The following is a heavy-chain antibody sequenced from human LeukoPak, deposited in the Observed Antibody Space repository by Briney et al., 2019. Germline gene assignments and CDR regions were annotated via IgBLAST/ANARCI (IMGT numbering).Heavy chain of an antibody. CDR3: ARAVCPTIKFCDSSYFMDV. Sequence: GGSLRLSCAATGFSFDDLGMTWVRQVPGKGLEWVAGINWNGASTGYADSVRGRFTISRDNAKNSLYLQMNSLRAEDTALYYCARAVCPTIKFCDSSYFMDVWDKGTTVNVS. D-gene: IGHD6-6*01. CDR1: GFSFDDLG. CDR2: INWNGAST. V-gene: IGHV3-20*04. J-gene: IGHJ6*03.